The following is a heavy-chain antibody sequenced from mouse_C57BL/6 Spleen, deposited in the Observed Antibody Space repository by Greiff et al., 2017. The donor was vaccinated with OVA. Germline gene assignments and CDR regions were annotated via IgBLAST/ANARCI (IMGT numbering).Heavy chain of an antibody. CDR1: GYTFTSYW. J-gene: IGHJ2*01. Sequence: QVQLQQPGAELVKPGASVKLSCKASGYTFTSYWMQWVKQRPGQGLEWIGEIDPSDSYTNYNQKFTGKATLTVDTSSSTAYMQLSSLTSEDSAVYYCGAYLGWGQGTTLTVSS. CDR2: IDPSDSYT. CDR3: GAYLG. V-gene: IGHV1-50*01. D-gene: IGHD3-1*01.